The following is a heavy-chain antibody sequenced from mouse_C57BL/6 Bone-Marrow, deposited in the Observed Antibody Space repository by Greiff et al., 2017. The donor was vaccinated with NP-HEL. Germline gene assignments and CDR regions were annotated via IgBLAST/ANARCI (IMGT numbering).Heavy chain of an antibody. J-gene: IGHJ2*01. CDR2: IYPSDSET. Sequence: QVQLQQPGAELVRPGSSVKLSCKASGYTFTSYWMDWVKQRPGQGLEWIGNIYPSDSETHYNQKFKDKATLTVDKSSSTAYMQLSSLTSEASAVYYCARKGVSSCDYWGQGTTLTVSS. CDR3: ARKGVSSCDY. CDR1: GYTFTSYW. D-gene: IGHD1-1*01. V-gene: IGHV1-61*01.